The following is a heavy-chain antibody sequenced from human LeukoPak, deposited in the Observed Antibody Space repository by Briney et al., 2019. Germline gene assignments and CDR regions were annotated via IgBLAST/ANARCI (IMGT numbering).Heavy chain of an antibody. CDR1: GFTVSSNY. CDR3: ASGSYWYYYYYTDV. CDR2: IYSGGST. Sequence: PGGSLRLSCAASGFTVSSNYMSWVRQAPGKGLEWVSVIYSGGSTYYADSVKGRFTISRDNSKNTLYLQMNSLRAEDTAVYYCASGSYWYYYYYTDVWGKGTTVTVSS. D-gene: IGHD1-26*01. V-gene: IGHV3-53*01. J-gene: IGHJ6*03.